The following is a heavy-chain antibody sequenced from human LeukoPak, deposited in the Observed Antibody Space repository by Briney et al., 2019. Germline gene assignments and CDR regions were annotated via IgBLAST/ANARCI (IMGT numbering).Heavy chain of an antibody. Sequence: SETLSLTCTVSGGPISSYYWSWIRQPPGKGLEWIGFIYYSGSTNYNPSLKSRVTISVDTSKNQFSLKLSSVTAADTAVYYCARDHGDYEFDYWGQGTLVTVSS. V-gene: IGHV4-59*01. J-gene: IGHJ4*02. CDR2: IYYSGST. CDR1: GGPISSYY. CDR3: ARDHGDYEFDY. D-gene: IGHD4-17*01.